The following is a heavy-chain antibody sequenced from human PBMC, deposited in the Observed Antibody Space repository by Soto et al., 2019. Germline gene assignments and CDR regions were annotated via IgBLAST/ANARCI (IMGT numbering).Heavy chain of an antibody. CDR2: IYHSGST. D-gene: IGHD3-10*01. CDR3: ARGQGTREIWFDP. Sequence: SETLSLTCAVSGGSISSSNWWSWVRQPPGKGLEWIGEIYHSGSTNYNPSLKSRVTISVDKSKNQFSLKLSSVTAADTAVYYCARGQGTREIWFDPWGQGTLVTVSS. J-gene: IGHJ5*02. V-gene: IGHV4-4*02. CDR1: GGSISSSNW.